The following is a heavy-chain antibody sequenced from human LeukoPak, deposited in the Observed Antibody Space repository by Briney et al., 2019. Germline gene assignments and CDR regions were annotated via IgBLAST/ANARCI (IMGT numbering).Heavy chain of an antibody. V-gene: IGHV1-69*06. CDR1: GGSFTSYA. Sequence: SVKVSCKASGGSFTSYAFSWVRQAPGQGLEWMGGVIPLFGTTHYAENFQGRLTLTADRSTSTGFMELMSLRSDDTAVYFCARGRNGAYFFDDWREGTVLSVSS. D-gene: IGHD3-10*01. J-gene: IGHJ4*02. CDR3: ARGRNGAYFFDD. CDR2: VIPLFGTT.